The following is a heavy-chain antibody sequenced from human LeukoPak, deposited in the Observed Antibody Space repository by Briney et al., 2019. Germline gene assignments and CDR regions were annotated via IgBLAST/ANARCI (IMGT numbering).Heavy chain of an antibody. CDR1: GGSISDYY. D-gene: IGHD3-10*01. Sequence: KPSETLCLTCNVSGGSISDYYWSWLRQPAGERLEWIGRLYSGSTIYNPSLKSRVTTSVDTSKNQFSLKLASVTAADTAVYYCARHYVRGVNWFDPWGQGIMVTVSS. CDR2: LYSGST. J-gene: IGHJ5*02. CDR3: ARHYVRGVNWFDP. V-gene: IGHV4-4*07.